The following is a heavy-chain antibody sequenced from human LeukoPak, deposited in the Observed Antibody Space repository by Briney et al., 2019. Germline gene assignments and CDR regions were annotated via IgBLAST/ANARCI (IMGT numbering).Heavy chain of an antibody. D-gene: IGHD4-23*01. Sequence: SETLSLTCAVYGGSFSGYYWSWIRQPPGKGLEWIGEINHSGSTNYNPSLKSRVTISVDTSKNQFSLKLSSVTAADTAVYYCARDTDYGGNSDYWGQGTLVTVSS. CDR3: ARDTDYGGNSDY. V-gene: IGHV4-34*01. CDR1: GGSFSGYY. CDR2: INHSGST. J-gene: IGHJ4*02.